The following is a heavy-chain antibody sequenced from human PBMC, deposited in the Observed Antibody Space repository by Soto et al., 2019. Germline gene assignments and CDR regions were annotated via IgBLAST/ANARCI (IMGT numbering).Heavy chain of an antibody. J-gene: IGHJ5*02. Sequence: GASVKVSCKASGYTFTSYDINWVRQATGQGLEWMGWMNPNSGNTGYAQKFQGRVTMTRNTSIGTAYMELSSLRSEDTAVYYYARGPRMTTVAASGWFDPWGQGTLVTVSS. CDR3: ARGPRMTTVAASGWFDP. V-gene: IGHV1-8*01. CDR1: GYTFTSYD. CDR2: MNPNSGNT. D-gene: IGHD4-4*01.